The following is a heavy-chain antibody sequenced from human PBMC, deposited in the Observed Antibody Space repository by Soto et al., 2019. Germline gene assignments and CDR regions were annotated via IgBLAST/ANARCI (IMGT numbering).Heavy chain of an antibody. V-gene: IGHV1-2*02. CDR3: ARDERHCINGEHYTYWFDL. CDR2: IDPNNGDT. D-gene: IGHD2-8*01. Sequence: ASVKVSCKASGYTFTADFMQWMRQAPGQGLEWMGWIDPNNGDTQYAQKFQGRVTMTRDTSTNTAYMELNRLTVDDTAVYFCARDERHCINGEHYTYWFDLWGQRTLVTVSS. J-gene: IGHJ5*02. CDR1: GYTFTADF.